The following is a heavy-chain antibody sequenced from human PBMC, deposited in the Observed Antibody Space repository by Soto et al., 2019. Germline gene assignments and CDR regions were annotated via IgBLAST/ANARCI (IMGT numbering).Heavy chain of an antibody. CDR3: AKDLYEVATETDLGY. V-gene: IGHV3-30*18. Sequence: QVQLVESGGGVVQPGRSLRLSCAASGFTFSSYGMHWVRQAPGKGLEWVAVISYDGSNKYYADSVKGRFTISRDNSKNTLYLQMNSLRAEDTAVYYCAKDLYEVATETDLGYWGQGTLVTVSS. CDR2: ISYDGSNK. D-gene: IGHD5-12*01. J-gene: IGHJ4*02. CDR1: GFTFSSYG.